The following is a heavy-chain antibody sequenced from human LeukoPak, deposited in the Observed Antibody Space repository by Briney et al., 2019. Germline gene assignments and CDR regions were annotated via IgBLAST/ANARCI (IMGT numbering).Heavy chain of an antibody. CDR2: IIPIFGTA. Sequence: GASVKVSCKASGGTFSSYAISWVRQAPGQGLEWMGGIIPIFGTANYAQKFQGRVTITADESTSTAYMELSSLRSEDTAVYYCERVGNYYDSSGYYKFFDYWGQGTLVTVSS. CDR1: GGTFSSYA. CDR3: ERVGNYYDSSGYYKFFDY. J-gene: IGHJ4*02. V-gene: IGHV1-69*13. D-gene: IGHD3-22*01.